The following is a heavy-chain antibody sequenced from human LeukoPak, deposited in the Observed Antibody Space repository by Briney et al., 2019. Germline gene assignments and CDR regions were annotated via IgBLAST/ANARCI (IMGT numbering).Heavy chain of an antibody. CDR2: ITPVINSA. D-gene: IGHD1-26*01. J-gene: IGHJ5*02. V-gene: IGHV1-69*08. CDR3: TRVNLRGSQYNWFDP. CDR1: GGTFSTHI. Sequence: GASMKVSCKPFGGTFSTHIFSWVRQAPGQGLEWMGKITPVINSAKYSQKFRDRLTITGDSSTGTAYMELSSLTPEDTALYYCTRVNLRGSQYNWFDPWGQGTLVIVSS.